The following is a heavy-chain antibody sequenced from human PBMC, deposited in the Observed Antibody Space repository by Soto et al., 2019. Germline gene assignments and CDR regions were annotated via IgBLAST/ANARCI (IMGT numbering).Heavy chain of an antibody. J-gene: IGHJ4*02. V-gene: IGHV3-23*01. CDR2: ISGTAHAS. D-gene: IGHD3-3*02. Sequence: EVQLLESGGGLVQPGGSLRISCAASGFDFSNYGMSWVRQAPGKGLEWVSAISGTAHASYYAASVKGRFTISRDNSKNTLYLHMNSLRVEDMAVYFCVKDAPQPFSDWGQGTLVTVSS. CDR1: GFDFSNYG. CDR3: VKDAPQPFSD.